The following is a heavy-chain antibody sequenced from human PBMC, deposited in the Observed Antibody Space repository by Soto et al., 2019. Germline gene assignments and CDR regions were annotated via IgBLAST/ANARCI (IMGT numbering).Heavy chain of an antibody. CDR2: ISETGSNT. CDR1: GLTFSTFA. CDR3: AKSRSSWYASYFDF. D-gene: IGHD6-13*01. J-gene: IGHJ4*02. Sequence: XVSMSLSCAASGLTFSTFAMSWVRQAPGKGLDWVSTISETGSNTYYADSVKGRFSISRDNSKNTLYLQVNSLRAEDTAVYYCAKSRSSWYASYFDFWGQGTLVTVSS. V-gene: IGHV3-23*01.